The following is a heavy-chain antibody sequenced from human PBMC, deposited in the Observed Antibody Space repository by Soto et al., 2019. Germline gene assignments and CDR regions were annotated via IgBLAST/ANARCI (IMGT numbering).Heavy chain of an antibody. CDR1: GFTFSSYG. CDR3: AKDRYGSGSYYNHYYYYGMDV. D-gene: IGHD3-10*01. J-gene: IGHJ6*02. Sequence: GGSLRLSCAASGFTFSSYGMPWVRQAPGKGLEWVAVISYDGSNKYYADSVKGRFTISRDNSKNTLYLQMNSLRAEDTAVYYCAKDRYGSGSYYNHYYYYGMDVWGQGTTVTVSS. CDR2: ISYDGSNK. V-gene: IGHV3-30*18.